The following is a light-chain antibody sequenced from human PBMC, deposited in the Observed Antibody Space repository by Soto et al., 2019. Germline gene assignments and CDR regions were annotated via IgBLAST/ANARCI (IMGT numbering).Light chain of an antibody. Sequence: DIQLTQSPSTLSASVGDRVSITCRASQSISTWLAWYQQKPGKAPKLLIFDASSLESRVSSRFSGRGSGTQFTLNISSLQPDDFATYYCQQYSTYPWTFGQGAKVEFK. CDR3: QQYSTYPWT. J-gene: IGKJ1*01. CDR1: QSISTW. CDR2: DAS. V-gene: IGKV1-5*01.